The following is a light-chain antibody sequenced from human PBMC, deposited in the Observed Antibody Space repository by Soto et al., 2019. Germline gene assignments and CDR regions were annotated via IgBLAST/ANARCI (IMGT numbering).Light chain of an antibody. CDR2: DAS. CDR1: QSVSRY. J-gene: IGKJ5*01. Sequence: ETVLTQSPATLSLSPGERATLSCSASQSVSRYLAWYQQRPGQAPRLLIFDASNRATGIPARFSGSGSGTDFTLTISSLEPEDFAVYYCQQRSNWPRTFGQGTRLEIK. V-gene: IGKV3-11*01. CDR3: QQRSNWPRT.